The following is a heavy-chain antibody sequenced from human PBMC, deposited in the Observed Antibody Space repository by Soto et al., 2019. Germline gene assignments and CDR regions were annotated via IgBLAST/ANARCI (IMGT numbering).Heavy chain of an antibody. CDR3: ARAKDSSGYYLYYFDY. V-gene: IGHV1-2*04. D-gene: IGHD3-22*01. Sequence: ASVKVSCKASGYTFTGYYMHWVRQAPGQGLEWMGWINPNSGGTNYAQKIQGWVTMTRDTSISTAYMELSRLRSDDTAVFYCARAKDSSGYYLYYFDYWGQGTLVTVSS. CDR2: INPNSGGT. CDR1: GYTFTGYY. J-gene: IGHJ4*02.